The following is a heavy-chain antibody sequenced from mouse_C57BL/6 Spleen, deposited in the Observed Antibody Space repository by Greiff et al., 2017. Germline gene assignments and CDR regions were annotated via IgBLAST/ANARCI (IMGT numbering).Heavy chain of an antibody. CDR3: ARDYGTSYYLDY. Sequence: QVQLQQSGAELVRPGTSVKVSCKASGYAFTNYLIEWVKQRPGQGLEWIGVINPGSGGTNYNEKFKGKATLTADKSSSTAYMQLSSLTSEDSADYCCARDYGTSYYLDYWGQGTTLTVSS. J-gene: IGHJ2*01. CDR2: INPGSGGT. CDR1: GYAFTNYL. D-gene: IGHD2-1*01. V-gene: IGHV1-54*01.